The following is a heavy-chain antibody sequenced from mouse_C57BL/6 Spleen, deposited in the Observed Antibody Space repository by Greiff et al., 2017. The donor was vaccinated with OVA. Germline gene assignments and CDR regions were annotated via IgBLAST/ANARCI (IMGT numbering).Heavy chain of an antibody. CDR3: ARGESIYDGYTWIAY. CDR1: GYTFTSYW. V-gene: IGHV1-52*01. D-gene: IGHD2-3*01. J-gene: IGHJ3*01. Sequence: QVQLQQPGAELVRPGSSVKLSCKASGYTFTSYWMHWVKQRPIQGLEWIGNIDPSDSETHYNQKFKDKATLTVDKSSSTAYMQLSSLTSEDSAVYYCARGESIYDGYTWIAYWGQGTLVTVSA. CDR2: IDPSDSET.